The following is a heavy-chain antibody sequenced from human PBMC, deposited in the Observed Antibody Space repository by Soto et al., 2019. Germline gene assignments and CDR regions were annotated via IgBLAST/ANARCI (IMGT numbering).Heavy chain of an antibody. CDR2: IYYSGST. CDR1: GGSISSYY. Sequence: SETLSLTCTVSGGSISSYYWSWIRQPPGKGLEWIGYIYYSGSTNYNPSLKSRVTISVDTSKNQFSLKLSSVTAADTAVYYCARADPYGDYIEYFQHWGQGTLVTVSS. J-gene: IGHJ1*01. CDR3: ARADPYGDYIEYFQH. V-gene: IGHV4-59*01. D-gene: IGHD4-17*01.